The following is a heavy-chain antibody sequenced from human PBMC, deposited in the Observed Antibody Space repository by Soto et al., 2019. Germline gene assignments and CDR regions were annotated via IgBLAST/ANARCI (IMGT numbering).Heavy chain of an antibody. CDR1: GYTFTSYA. CDR3: ARAGYYYYYMDV. V-gene: IGHV1-3*01. Sequence: ASVKVSCKASGYTFTSYAMHWVRQAPGQRLEWMGWINAGNGNTKYSQKFQGRVTITRDTSASTAYMELSSLRSEDTAVYYCARAGYYYYYMDVWGKGTTVTVSS. J-gene: IGHJ6*03. CDR2: INAGNGNT.